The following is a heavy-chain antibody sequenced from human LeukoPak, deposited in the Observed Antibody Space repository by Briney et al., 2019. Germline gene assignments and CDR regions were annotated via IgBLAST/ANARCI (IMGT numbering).Heavy chain of an antibody. CDR1: CGSFSGCY. V-gene: IGHV4-34*01. J-gene: IGHJ5*02. CDR3: AKGQVRGVIITFTRRKYNWFDP. D-gene: IGHD3-10*01. CDR2: INHSGST. Sequence: SETLSLPCAVYCGSFSGCYWSWIRQPPGQGLEWIGEINHSGSTNNNPSLKTRITISLDTSKNQITLKLSTVTAAATAVYSCAKGQVRGVIITFTRRKYNWFDPWGGGPLLRVPT.